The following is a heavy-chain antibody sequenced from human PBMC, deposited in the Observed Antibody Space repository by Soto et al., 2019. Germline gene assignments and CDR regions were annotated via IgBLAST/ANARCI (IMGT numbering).Heavy chain of an antibody. CDR2: ISGSSSYI. J-gene: IGHJ4*02. D-gene: IGHD6-6*01. V-gene: IGHV3-21*06. Sequence: EVQLVESGGGLVKPGGSLRLSCAASGFTFSSYTMNWVRQAPGKGLEWVSSISGSSSYIYYADSAKGRFTIARDNAKNSLYLEMNSLRAEDTAVYYCAREGGAARPIAYWGQGILVTVSS. CDR3: AREGGAARPIAY. CDR1: GFTFSSYT.